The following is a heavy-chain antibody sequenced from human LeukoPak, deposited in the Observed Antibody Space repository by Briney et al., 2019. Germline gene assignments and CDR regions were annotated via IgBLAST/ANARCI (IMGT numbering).Heavy chain of an antibody. V-gene: IGHV3-33*06. Sequence: GGSLRLSCAASGFTFSSYGMHWVRQAPGKGLEWVAVIWYDGSNKYYADSVKGRFTISRDNSKNTLYLQMNSLRAEDTAVYYCAKDFLAGSWYYFDYWGQGTLVTVSS. J-gene: IGHJ4*02. D-gene: IGHD6-13*01. CDR1: GFTFSSYG. CDR2: IWYDGSNK. CDR3: AKDFLAGSWYYFDY.